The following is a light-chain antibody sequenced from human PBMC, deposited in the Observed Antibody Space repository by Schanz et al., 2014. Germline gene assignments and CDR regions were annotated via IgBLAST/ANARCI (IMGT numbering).Light chain of an antibody. V-gene: IGLV2-11*01. J-gene: IGLJ1*01. CDR1: SSDVGGYDY. Sequence: QSALTQPRSVSGSPGQSVTISCAGTSSDVGGYDYVSWYQQHPGTVPKLMIYDVNKRSSGVPDRFSGSKSGNTASLTISGLQAEDEADYYCFSYADSPSVFGTGTKLTVL. CDR3: FSYADSPSV. CDR2: DVN.